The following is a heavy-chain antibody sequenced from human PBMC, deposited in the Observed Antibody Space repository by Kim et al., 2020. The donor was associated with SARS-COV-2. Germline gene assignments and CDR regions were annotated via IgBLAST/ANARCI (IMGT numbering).Heavy chain of an antibody. CDR3: ARDPRGGVGAFDI. CDR1: GGSISSYY. J-gene: IGHJ3*02. V-gene: IGHV4-59*01. Sequence: SETLSLTCTVSGGSISSYYWSWIRQPPGKGLEWIGYIYYSGSTNYNPSLKSRVTISVDTSKNQFSLKLSSVTAADTAVYYCARDPRGGVGAFDIWGQGTMVTVSS. CDR2: IYYSGST. D-gene: IGHD3-3*01.